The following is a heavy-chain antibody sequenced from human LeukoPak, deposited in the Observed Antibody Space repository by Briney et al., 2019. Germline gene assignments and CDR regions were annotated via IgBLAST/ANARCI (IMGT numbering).Heavy chain of an antibody. Sequence: SVKVSCKASGGTFSSYAISWVRQAPGQGLEWMGGIIPIFGTANYAQKFQGGVTITADESTSTAYMELSSLRSEDTAVYYCASGPNWYHFDYWGRGTLVTVSS. D-gene: IGHD7-27*01. CDR3: ASGPNWYHFDY. CDR2: IIPIFGTA. V-gene: IGHV1-69*13. CDR1: GGTFSSYA. J-gene: IGHJ4*02.